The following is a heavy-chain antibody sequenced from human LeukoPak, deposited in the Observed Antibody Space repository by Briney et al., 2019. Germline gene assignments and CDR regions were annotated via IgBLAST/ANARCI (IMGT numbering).Heavy chain of an antibody. Sequence: PGGSLRLSCAASGFTVSSNHMNWVRQAPGKGLEWVSVIFSGGDTSYAGSVKGRFTISRDNSKNTLYLQMNSLRVEDTAVYYCAKNGGSQCYSHLDSWGQGTLVTVSS. CDR1: GFTVSSNH. CDR3: AKNGGSQCYSHLDS. D-gene: IGHD2-15*01. V-gene: IGHV3-53*01. J-gene: IGHJ4*02. CDR2: IFSGGDT.